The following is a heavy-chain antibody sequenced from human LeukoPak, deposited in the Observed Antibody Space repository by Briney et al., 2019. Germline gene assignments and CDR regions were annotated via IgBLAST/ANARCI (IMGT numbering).Heavy chain of an antibody. CDR2: IKAGDGYT. J-gene: IGHJ1*01. V-gene: IGHV1-3*01. D-gene: IGHD4-17*01. CDR3: ARTWSTVTGEYFQL. CDR1: GYTFIDFV. Sequence: ASVKVSCKASGYTFIDFVIHWVRQAPGQRLEWMGWIKAGDGYTKYSQEFQGRVTITRSTSATTAFMELSSLTSEDTAVYYCARTWSTVTGEYFQLWGQGTLVTVSS.